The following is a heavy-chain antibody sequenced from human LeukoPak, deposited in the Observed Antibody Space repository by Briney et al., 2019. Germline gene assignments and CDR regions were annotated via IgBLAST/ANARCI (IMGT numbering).Heavy chain of an antibody. CDR1: GFTFSSYA. J-gene: IGHJ4*02. Sequence: GGSLRLSCAASGFTFSSYAMSWVRQAPGKGLEWVSYISSSGSTIYYADSVKGRFTISRDNAKNSLYLQMNSLRAEDTAVYYCARSVSKWELLFQGYWGQGTLVTVSS. CDR2: ISSSGSTI. V-gene: IGHV3-48*04. CDR3: ARSVSKWELLFQGY. D-gene: IGHD1-26*01.